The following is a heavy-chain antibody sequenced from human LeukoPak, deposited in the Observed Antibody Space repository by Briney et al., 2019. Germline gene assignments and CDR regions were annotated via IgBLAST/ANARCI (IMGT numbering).Heavy chain of an antibody. V-gene: IGHV3-74*01. CDR1: GFTFSSYW. CDR3: ARAFGLIVGVTKPFDY. Sequence: GGSLRLSCAASGFTFSSYWMHWVRQAPGKGLVWVSRINSDGSSTSYADSVKGRFTISRDNAKNTLYLQMNSLRAEDTAVYYCARAFGLIVGVTKPFDYWGQGTLVTVSS. CDR2: INSDGSST. J-gene: IGHJ4*02. D-gene: IGHD1-26*01.